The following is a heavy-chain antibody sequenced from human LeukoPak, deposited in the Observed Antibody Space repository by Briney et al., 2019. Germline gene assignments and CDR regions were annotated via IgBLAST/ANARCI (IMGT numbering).Heavy chain of an antibody. D-gene: IGHD3-16*02. CDR1: GFTFSDHY. J-gene: IGHJ4*02. Sequence: GGALRLSRGASGFTFSDHYVDWVPQAPGKGLEGVGRIRDKANTYTTDYAASVKGKFTISRDDSQNSLYLQMNSLKTEDTAVYCCASLIGDYWGQGTLVTVSS. CDR3: ASLIGDY. CDR2: IRDKANTYTT. V-gene: IGHV3-72*01.